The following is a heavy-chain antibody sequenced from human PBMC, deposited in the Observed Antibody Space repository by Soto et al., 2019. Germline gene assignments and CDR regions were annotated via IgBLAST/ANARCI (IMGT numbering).Heavy chain of an antibody. Sequence: QVQLVESGGGVVQPGRSLRLSCAASGFTFSNFGMHWVRQAPGKGLEWVAFIWYDGSEKYNADSVQGRFTISRDNSKNTLYLQINSLRAEDKAIYYCARSRETFDYCGQGTLVTVSS. J-gene: IGHJ4*02. CDR1: GFTFSNFG. D-gene: IGHD1-26*01. CDR2: IWYDGSEK. V-gene: IGHV3-33*01. CDR3: ARSRETFDY.